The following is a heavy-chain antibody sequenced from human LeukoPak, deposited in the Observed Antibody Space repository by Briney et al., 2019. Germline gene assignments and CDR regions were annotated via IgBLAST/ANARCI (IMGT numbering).Heavy chain of an antibody. J-gene: IGHJ4*02. CDR2: ISSSGSYI. Sequence: PGGTLRLSCVASRFTFSRYCMNWVRRAPGKGLEWVSSISSSGSYIYYAGSVKGRFTISRDNAKNSLYLQMNSVRAEDTAVYYCASGAGPIDYWGQGKLVTVSA. V-gene: IGHV3-21*01. CDR3: ASGAGPIDY. D-gene: IGHD6-19*01. CDR1: RFTFSRYC.